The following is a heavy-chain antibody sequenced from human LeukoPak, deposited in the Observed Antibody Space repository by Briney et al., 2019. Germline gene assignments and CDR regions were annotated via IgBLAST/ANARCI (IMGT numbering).Heavy chain of an antibody. J-gene: IGHJ4*02. CDR1: GFTFSRHG. Sequence: PGRSLRLSCAPSGFTFSRHGMHWVRQAPGKGLEWVAIISNDGSRKYYAHSVKGRFTISRDNAKNSLYLQMNSLRAEDTAIYYCTRVGYIDEGIDYWGQGTLVTVSS. D-gene: IGHD5-24*01. CDR3: TRVGYIDEGIDY. V-gene: IGHV3-30*03. CDR2: ISNDGSRK.